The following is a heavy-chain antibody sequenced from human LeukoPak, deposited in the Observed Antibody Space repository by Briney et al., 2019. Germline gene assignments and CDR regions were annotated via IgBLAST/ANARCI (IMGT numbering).Heavy chain of an antibody. CDR1: GGSISSGDYY. Sequence: PSQTLSLTCTVSGGSISSGDYYWSWIRQPPGKGLEWIGNIYYSGSTYYNPSLKSRVTISVDTSKNQFSLKLSSVTAADTAVYYCARDSGSYPGYWYFDLWGRGTLVTVSS. CDR3: ARDSGSYPGYWYFDL. D-gene: IGHD1-26*01. CDR2: IYYSGST. V-gene: IGHV4-30-4*08. J-gene: IGHJ2*01.